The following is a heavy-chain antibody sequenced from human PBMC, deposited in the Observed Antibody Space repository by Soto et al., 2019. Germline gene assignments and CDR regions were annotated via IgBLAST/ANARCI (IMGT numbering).Heavy chain of an antibody. Sequence: SGPTLVKPTQTLTLTCTFSGFSLSTSGVGVGWIRQPPGKALEWLAVIYWNDNKDFSPSLRSRLTITKDTSKNQVVLTMTNMDPVDTATYYCAQRQGYCSGATCYNWFDPWGQGTLVTVSS. CDR1: GFSLSTSGVG. CDR3: AQRQGYCSGATCYNWFDP. CDR2: IYWNDNK. J-gene: IGHJ5*02. D-gene: IGHD2-2*01. V-gene: IGHV2-5*01.